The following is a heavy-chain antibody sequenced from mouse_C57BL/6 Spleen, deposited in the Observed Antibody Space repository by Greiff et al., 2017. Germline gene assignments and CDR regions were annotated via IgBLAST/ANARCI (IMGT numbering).Heavy chain of an antibody. Sequence: VQLQQSGAELVKPGASVKISCKASGYAFSSYWMNWVKQRPGKGLEWIGQIYPGDGDTNYNGKFKGKATLTADKSSSTAYMQLSSLTSEDSAVYFCARSRVVTTVWYFDVWGTGTTVTVSS. V-gene: IGHV1-80*01. D-gene: IGHD2-2*01. CDR3: ARSRVVTTVWYFDV. J-gene: IGHJ1*03. CDR2: IYPGDGDT. CDR1: GYAFSSYW.